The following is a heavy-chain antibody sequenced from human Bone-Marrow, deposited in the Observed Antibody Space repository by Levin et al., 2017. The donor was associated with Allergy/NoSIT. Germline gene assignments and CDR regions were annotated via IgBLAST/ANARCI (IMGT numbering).Heavy chain of an antibody. Sequence: PGGSLRLSCAASGFTFSSYGMHWVRQAPGKGLEWVAVISYDGSNKYYADSVKGRFTISRDNSKNTLYLQMNSLRAEDTAVYYCAKGGRFWDHGMDVWGQGTTVTVSS. D-gene: IGHD1-26*01. CDR1: GFTFSSYG. J-gene: IGHJ6*02. CDR3: AKGGRFWDHGMDV. CDR2: ISYDGSNK. V-gene: IGHV3-30*18.